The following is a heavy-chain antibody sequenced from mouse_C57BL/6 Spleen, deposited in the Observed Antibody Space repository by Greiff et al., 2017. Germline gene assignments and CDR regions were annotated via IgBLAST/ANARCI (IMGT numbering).Heavy chain of an antibody. D-gene: IGHD1-1*02. V-gene: IGHV1-26*01. CDR2: INPNNGGT. Sequence: VQLQQSGPELVKPGASVKISCKASGYTFTDYYMNWVKQSHGKSLEWIGDINPNNGGTSYNQKVKGKATLTVAKSSSTAYMELRSLTSEDSAVYYCARGGSPRYFDGWGTVTTVTVSS. J-gene: IGHJ1*03. CDR3: ARGGSPRYFDG. CDR1: GYTFTDYY.